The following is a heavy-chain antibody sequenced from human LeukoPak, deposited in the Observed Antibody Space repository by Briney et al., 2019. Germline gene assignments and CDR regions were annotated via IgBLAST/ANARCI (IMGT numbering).Heavy chain of an antibody. CDR1: GLTFSNYP. J-gene: IGHJ4*02. D-gene: IGHD3-10*01. CDR3: AKGPDPSMVRGVITPFDY. Sequence: GGSLRLSCAASGLTFSNYPMSWVRQAPGKGLEWVSAISGGGGSTYYADSVKGRFTISRDNSKNTLYLQMNSLRAEDTAVYYCAKGPDPSMVRGVITPFDYWGQGTLVTVSS. CDR2: ISGGGGST. V-gene: IGHV3-23*01.